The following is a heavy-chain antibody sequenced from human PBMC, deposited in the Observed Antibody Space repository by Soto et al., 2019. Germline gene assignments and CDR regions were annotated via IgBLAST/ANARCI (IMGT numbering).Heavy chain of an antibody. V-gene: IGHV3-11*06. Sequence: GGSLRLSCAASGFTFSDYYMSWIRQAPGKGLEWVSYISSSSSYTNYADSVKGRFTISRDNAKNSLYLQMNSLRAEDTAVYYCARAPRPPLLGDFWSGSYYYYYGMDVWGQGTTVTVSS. J-gene: IGHJ6*02. CDR2: ISSSSSYT. D-gene: IGHD3-3*01. CDR1: GFTFSDYY. CDR3: ARAPRPPLLGDFWSGSYYYYYGMDV.